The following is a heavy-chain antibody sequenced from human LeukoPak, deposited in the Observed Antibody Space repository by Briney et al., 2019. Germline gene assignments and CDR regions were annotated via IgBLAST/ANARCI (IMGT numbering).Heavy chain of an antibody. CDR1: GFTFSSYA. J-gene: IGHJ4*02. Sequence: PGGSLRLSCSASGFTFSSYAMHWVRQAPGKGLEYVSAISSNGGSTYYADSVKGRFTISRDNSKNTLYLQMSSLRAEDTAVYYCVKEKDRSSSWSGRYFDYWGQETLVTVSS. D-gene: IGHD6-13*01. CDR2: ISSNGGST. CDR3: VKEKDRSSSWSGRYFDY. V-gene: IGHV3-64D*06.